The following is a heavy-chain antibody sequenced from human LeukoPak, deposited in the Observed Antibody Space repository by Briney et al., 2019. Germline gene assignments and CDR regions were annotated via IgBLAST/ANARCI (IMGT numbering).Heavy chain of an antibody. V-gene: IGHV4-59*01. CDR2: IYYSGST. J-gene: IGHJ4*02. CDR1: GGSISSYY. CDR3: ATRWRRGYPDY. D-gene: IGHD5-12*01. Sequence: SETLSLTCTVSGGSISSYYWSWIRQPPGKGLEWIGYIYYSGSTNYNPSLKSRVTISVDTSKNQFSLKLSSVTAADTAVYYCATRWRRGYPDYWGQGTLVTVSS.